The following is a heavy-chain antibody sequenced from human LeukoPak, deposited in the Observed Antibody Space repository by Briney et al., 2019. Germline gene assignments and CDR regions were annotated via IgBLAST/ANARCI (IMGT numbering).Heavy chain of an antibody. V-gene: IGHV3-9*01. J-gene: IGHJ4*02. CDR1: GFTFDDYG. Sequence: GGSLRLSCAASGFTFDDYGMSWVRQAPGKGLEWVSGISWNSGSIGYADSVKGRFTISRDNAKNSLYLQMNSLRAEDTALYYCAKAVWSMVRGVTFDYWGQGTLVTVSS. CDR3: AKAVWSMVRGVTFDY. D-gene: IGHD3-10*01. CDR2: ISWNSGSI.